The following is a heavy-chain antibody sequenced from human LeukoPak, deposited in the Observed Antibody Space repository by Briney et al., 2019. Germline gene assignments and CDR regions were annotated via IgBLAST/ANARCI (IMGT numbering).Heavy chain of an antibody. CDR1: GFTFSNYN. V-gene: IGHV3-21*01. Sequence: GGSLRLSCAASGFTFSNYNMNWVRQTPGKGLEGVSSITSSSMYIYYANSVKGRFTISRDNAKKSLYLQMNSLRAEDTAVYYCATSRGSWPDYFDNWGQGTLVTVSS. CDR3: ATSRGSWPDYFDN. CDR2: ITSSSMYI. J-gene: IGHJ4*02. D-gene: IGHD6-13*01.